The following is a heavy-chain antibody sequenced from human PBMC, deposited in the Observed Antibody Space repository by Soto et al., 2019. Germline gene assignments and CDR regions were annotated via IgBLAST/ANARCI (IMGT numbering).Heavy chain of an antibody. CDR3: ARGRLYDFWSASNWFDP. J-gene: IGHJ5*02. CDR1: GGSISSYY. V-gene: IGHV4-59*01. CDR2: IYYSGST. D-gene: IGHD3-3*01. Sequence: KPSETLSLTCTVSGGSISSYYWSWIRQPPGKGLEWIGYIYYSGSTNYNPSLKSRVTISVDTSKNQFSLKLSSVTAADTAVYYCARGRLYDFWSASNWFDPWGQGTLVTVSS.